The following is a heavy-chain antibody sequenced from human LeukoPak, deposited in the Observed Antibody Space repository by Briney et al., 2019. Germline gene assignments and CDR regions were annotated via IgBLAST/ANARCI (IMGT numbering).Heavy chain of an antibody. Sequence: GGTLGLPCAASGFPFSSYWMHWVPHPPGKGRMWVSRINRDGTRTSYADSVKGRFTTTSNNAKNTLYLQMNSLRADDTAVDYGATARPFDPWGQGTLVTVSS. CDR2: INRDGTRT. CDR3: ATARPFDP. CDR1: GFPFSSYW. V-gene: IGHV3-74*01. J-gene: IGHJ5*02.